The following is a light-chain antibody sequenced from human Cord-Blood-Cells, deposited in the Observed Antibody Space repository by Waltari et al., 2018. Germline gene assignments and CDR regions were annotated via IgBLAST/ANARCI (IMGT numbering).Light chain of an antibody. V-gene: IGKV1-39*01. Sequence: DIKMTQYPSSLSASVGDRVTITCRASQSISSYLNWYEQKPGKAAKLLIYAASSLQSGVPSRFSGSGSGTDCTLTISSLQPEDFATYYCQQSYSTPITFCQGTRLEIK. CDR2: AAS. CDR3: QQSYSTPIT. J-gene: IGKJ5*01. CDR1: QSISSY.